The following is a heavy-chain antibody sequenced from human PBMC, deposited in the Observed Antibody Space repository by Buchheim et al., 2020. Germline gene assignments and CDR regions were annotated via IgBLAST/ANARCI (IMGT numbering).Heavy chain of an antibody. V-gene: IGHV3-74*01. D-gene: IGHD6-6*01. CDR1: GFTFSSYW. CDR3: AREGNFEYSSSLLHYYYYYGMDV. Sequence: EVQLVESGGGLVQPGGSLRLSCAASGFTFSSYWMHWVRQAPGKGLVWVSRINSDGSSTSYADSVKGRFTISRDNAKTTLYLQMNSLRAEDTAVYYCAREGNFEYSSSLLHYYYYYGMDVWGQGTT. J-gene: IGHJ6*02. CDR2: INSDGSST.